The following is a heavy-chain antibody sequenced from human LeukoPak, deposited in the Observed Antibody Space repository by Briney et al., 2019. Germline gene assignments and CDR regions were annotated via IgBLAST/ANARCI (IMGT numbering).Heavy chain of an antibody. V-gene: IGHV4-61*01. Sequence: SETMSLTCTVSAGSVSSGSYYGTWIRRPQGKDLEWIGYIYYSGSTDYNPSLRSRVTISVDTSKNQFSLKLSSVTAADTAVYYCARDNRATFDYWGQGTLVTVSS. CDR2: IYYSGST. J-gene: IGHJ4*02. CDR3: ARDNRATFDY. CDR1: AGSVSSGSYY. D-gene: IGHD2-15*01.